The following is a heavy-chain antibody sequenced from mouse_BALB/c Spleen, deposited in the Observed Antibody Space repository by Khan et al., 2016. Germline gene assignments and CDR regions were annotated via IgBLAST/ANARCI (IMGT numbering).Heavy chain of an antibody. CDR3: ASTASGYYGALDY. Sequence: VQLQQSGAELVKPGASVKLSCTASGFNIKDTYMHWVKQRPEQGLEWIGRIDPANDNTKYDPKFQGKATITADTSSNTAYLPLSSLTSEDTAVYDCASTASGYYGALDYWGQGTSVPVSS. CDR2: IDPANDNT. J-gene: IGHJ4*01. CDR1: GFNIKDTY. D-gene: IGHD2-3*01. V-gene: IGHV14-3*02.